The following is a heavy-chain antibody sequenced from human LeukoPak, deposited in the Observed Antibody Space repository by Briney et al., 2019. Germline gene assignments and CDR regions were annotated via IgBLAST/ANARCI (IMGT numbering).Heavy chain of an antibody. V-gene: IGHV3-15*01. D-gene: IGHD2-21*02. Sequence: EPGGSLRLSCAGSGFTFNNAWMSWVRQAPGKGLEWVGRIKSKAHGGTRDHAAPVKGRFTISRDDSKNTLYLQMNRLKTGDTAVDYCTTGPPYCRGDCSTHYWGQGTLVTVSS. CDR3: TTGPPYCRGDCSTHY. CDR1: GFTFNNAW. CDR2: IKSKAHGGTR. J-gene: IGHJ4*02.